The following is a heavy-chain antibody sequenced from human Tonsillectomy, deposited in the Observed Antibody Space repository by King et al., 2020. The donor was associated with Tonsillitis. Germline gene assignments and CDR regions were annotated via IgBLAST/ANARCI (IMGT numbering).Heavy chain of an antibody. CDR2: IFSNDEK. CDR3: ARIPITRFGESLGWFDP. Sequence: TLKESGPVLVKPTETLTLTCTVSGFSLNNARMGVSWIRQPPGKALEWLAHIFSNDEKSYSTFLKSRLTISKDTSKSQVVLTMTNMDPVDTATYYCARIPITRFGESLGWFDPWGQGTLVTVSS. CDR1: GFSLNNARMG. V-gene: IGHV2-26*01. D-gene: IGHD3-10*01. J-gene: IGHJ5*02.